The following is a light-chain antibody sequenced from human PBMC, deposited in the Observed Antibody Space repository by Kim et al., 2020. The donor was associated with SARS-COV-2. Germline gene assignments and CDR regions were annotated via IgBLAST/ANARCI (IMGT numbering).Light chain of an antibody. CDR1: QSISSY. J-gene: IGKJ4*01. Sequence: SVGDRVTITCRASQSISSYLNWYQQKPGKAPKLLIYAASNLQSGVPSRFSGSGSGTDFTLTISSLQPEDFATYYCQQSYSTPPRTFGGGTKLE. CDR2: AAS. CDR3: QQSYSTPPRT. V-gene: IGKV1-39*01.